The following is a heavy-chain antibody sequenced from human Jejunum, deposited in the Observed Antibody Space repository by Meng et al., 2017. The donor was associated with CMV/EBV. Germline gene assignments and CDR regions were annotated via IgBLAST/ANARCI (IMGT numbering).Heavy chain of an antibody. Sequence: ASGFAFSDYEMYWVRQPPGKGLEWTSYISNTGTTIYYAGSVQGRFTISRDNAKNSLYLQMNSLRAEDTAIYYCAKAGAFDHFFDYWGQGTLVTVSS. CDR3: AKAGAFDHFFDY. V-gene: IGHV3-48*03. J-gene: IGHJ4*02. CDR2: ISNTGTTI. D-gene: IGHD2/OR15-2a*01. CDR1: GFAFSDYE.